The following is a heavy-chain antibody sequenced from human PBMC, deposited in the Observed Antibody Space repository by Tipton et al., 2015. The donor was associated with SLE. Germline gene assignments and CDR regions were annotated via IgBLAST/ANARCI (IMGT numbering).Heavy chain of an antibody. Sequence: TLSLTCTVSGGSINNYYWSWIRQPPGKGLEWIGFIYYAGSTNYNPSLDSRVTMSVDTSKNQFSLRLNSVTAADTAVYYCTRVDSSGWFGSYFDFWGQGILVTVSS. J-gene: IGHJ4*02. D-gene: IGHD6-19*01. CDR1: GGSINNYY. V-gene: IGHV4-59*01. CDR3: TRVDSSGWFGSYFDF. CDR2: IYYAGST.